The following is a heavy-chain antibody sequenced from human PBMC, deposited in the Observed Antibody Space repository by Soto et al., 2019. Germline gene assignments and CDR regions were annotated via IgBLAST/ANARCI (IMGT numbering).Heavy chain of an antibody. D-gene: IGHD6-19*01. Sequence: SEKVSFQAARVSFSKFIVTWVRQAPGLGLEWVGGIIPIFGTANYAQKFQGRVTITADESTSTSYMEVNNLRSEDTAVYYCAKVRYSSPMGYYYGMDVWGQGTTVTVSS. CDR1: RVSFSKFI. CDR2: IIPIFGTA. V-gene: IGHV1-69*13. CDR3: AKVRYSSPMGYYYGMDV. J-gene: IGHJ6*02.